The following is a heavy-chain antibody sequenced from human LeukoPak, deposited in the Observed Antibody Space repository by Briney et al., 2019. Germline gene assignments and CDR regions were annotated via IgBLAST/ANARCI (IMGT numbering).Heavy chain of an antibody. CDR3: ARGLYYDILTGYYAFDI. CDR2: MNPNSGNT. D-gene: IGHD3-9*01. V-gene: IGHV1-8*01. Sequence: ASVKVSCKASGYTFTSYDINWVRQATGRGLEWMGWMNPNSGNTGYAQKFQGRVTMTRNTSISTAYMELSSLRSEDTAVYYCARGLYYDILTGYYAFDIWGQGTMVTVSS. J-gene: IGHJ3*02. CDR1: GYTFTSYD.